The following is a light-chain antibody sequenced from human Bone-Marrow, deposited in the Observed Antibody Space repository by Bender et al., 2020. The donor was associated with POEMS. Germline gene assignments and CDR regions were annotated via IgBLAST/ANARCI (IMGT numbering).Light chain of an antibody. CDR2: EGT. V-gene: IGLV2-23*01. CDR1: GSDVGGYKL. CDR3: CSYAGTSTNI. J-gene: IGLJ2*01. Sequence: QSALTQPASVSGSPGQSITISCTGTGSDVGGYKLVSWYQQHPDKAPKLIIYEGTKRPSGISDRFSGSKSDNTASLTISGLQAEDEADYYCCSYAGTSTNIFGGGTKLTVL.